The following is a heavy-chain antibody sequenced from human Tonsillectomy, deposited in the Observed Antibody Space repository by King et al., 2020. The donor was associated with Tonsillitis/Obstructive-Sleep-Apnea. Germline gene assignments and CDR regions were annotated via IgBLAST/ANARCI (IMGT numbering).Heavy chain of an antibody. V-gene: IGHV1-2*02. CDR1: GYTFTGYY. J-gene: IGHJ6*04. D-gene: IGHD6-19*01. Sequence: QLVQSGAEVKNPGASVKVSCKASGYTFTGYYMHWVRQAPGQGPEWMGWINPNSGGTNYAQKFQGRVTMTRDTSISTAYMELSRLRSDDTAAYYCSRPFFAVAGQYGMDVWGKGTTVTVSS. CDR3: SRPFFAVAGQYGMDV. CDR2: INPNSGGT.